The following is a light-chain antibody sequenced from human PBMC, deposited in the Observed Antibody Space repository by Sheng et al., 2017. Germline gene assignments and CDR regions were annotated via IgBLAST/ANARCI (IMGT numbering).Light chain of an antibody. Sequence: DIQMTQSPSTLSAFVGDRVTITCRASQSISSWLAWYQQKPGKAPKLLIYKATSLESGVPSRFSGSGSGTEFTLTISSLQLXXXLYXXIIYS. V-gene: IGKV1-5*03. CDR1: QSISSW. J-gene: IGKJ2*03. CDR3: IYS. CDR2: KAT.